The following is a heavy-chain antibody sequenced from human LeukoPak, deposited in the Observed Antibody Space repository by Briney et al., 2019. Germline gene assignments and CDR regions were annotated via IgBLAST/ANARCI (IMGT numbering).Heavy chain of an antibody. CDR2: IGVSGGST. CDR3: AKGYYHSTGYPLRPSFDY. CDR1: GFTFSGYA. D-gene: IGHD3-22*01. V-gene: IGHV3-23*01. J-gene: IGHJ4*02. Sequence: GGSLRLSCAASGFTFSGYAMTWVRQAPGKGLEWVSTIGVSGGSTFYADSVKGRFTNSRDNSKNTLYLQMNSLRVEDTAVYYCAKGYYHSTGYPLRPSFDYWGQGTLVTVSS.